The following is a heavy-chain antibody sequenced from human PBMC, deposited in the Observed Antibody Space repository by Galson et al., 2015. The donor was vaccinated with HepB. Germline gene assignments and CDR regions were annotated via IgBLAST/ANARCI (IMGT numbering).Heavy chain of an antibody. CDR1: GYTFTDYY. CDR2: VNPNSGGT. J-gene: IGHJ2*01. Sequence: SVKVSCKASGYTFTDYYMHWVRQAPGQGLEWMGWVNPNSGGTNYAQKFQGRVTMTRDTSISTAYMELSRLTSDDTAMYYCARDSCSSTSCYGAYWYFDLWGRGTLVTVSS. CDR3: ARDSCSSTSCYGAYWYFDL. D-gene: IGHD2-2*01. V-gene: IGHV1-2*02.